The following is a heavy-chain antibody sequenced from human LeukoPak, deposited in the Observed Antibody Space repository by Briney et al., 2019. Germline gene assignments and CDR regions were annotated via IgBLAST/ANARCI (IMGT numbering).Heavy chain of an antibody. CDR3: AREGIAAADTNWCDP. D-gene: IGHD6-13*01. J-gene: IGHJ5*02. V-gene: IGHV1-2*02. CDR2: INPNSGGT. Sequence: ASVKVSCKASGYTFTGYYMHWVRQAPGQGLEYMGWINPNSGGTNYAQKFQGRVTMTRDTSISTAYMELSRLTSDDTAVYYCAREGIAAADTNWCDPWGQGTLVSVSS. CDR1: GYTFTGYY.